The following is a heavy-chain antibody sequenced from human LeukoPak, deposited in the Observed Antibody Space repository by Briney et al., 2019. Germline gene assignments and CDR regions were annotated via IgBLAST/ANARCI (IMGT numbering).Heavy chain of an antibody. V-gene: IGHV1-46*01. Sequence: ASVKVSCKASGDTFTSYYMHWVRQAPGQGLEWMGIINPSGGSTNYAQKPQGRVTMTTDTSTITAYMELSSLRSDDTAVYYCARTPQYSSGWYNTDYYYYYMDVWGKGTTVTVSS. CDR1: GDTFTSYY. CDR2: INPSGGST. CDR3: ARTPQYSSGWYNTDYYYYYMDV. J-gene: IGHJ6*03. D-gene: IGHD6-19*01.